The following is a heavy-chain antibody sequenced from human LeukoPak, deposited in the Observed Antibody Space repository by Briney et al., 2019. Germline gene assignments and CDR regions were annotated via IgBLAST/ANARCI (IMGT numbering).Heavy chain of an antibody. Sequence: PGGSLRLSCAASGVTFSSYAMSWVRQAPGKGLEWVSAISGSGGSIYYADSVKGRFTISRDNSKNTLYLQMNGLRAEDTAVYYCAKDGPDFWSGYYFEQGAFDYWGQGTLVTVSS. CDR1: GVTFSSYA. J-gene: IGHJ4*02. V-gene: IGHV3-23*01. D-gene: IGHD3-3*01. CDR3: AKDGPDFWSGYYFEQGAFDY. CDR2: ISGSGGSI.